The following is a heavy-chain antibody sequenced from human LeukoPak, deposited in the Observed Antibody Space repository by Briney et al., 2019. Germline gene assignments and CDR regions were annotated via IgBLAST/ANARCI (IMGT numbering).Heavy chain of an antibody. Sequence: GGSLRLSCAASGFTFGSYGMNWVRQAPGKGLEWVSFISSSGSQRYYADSMKGRFTISRDNAKNLLYLQMNSLRADDTAVYYCAILHYDSSAYPDYWGQGTLVTVSS. V-gene: IGHV3-21*01. D-gene: IGHD3-22*01. CDR1: GFTFGSYG. J-gene: IGHJ4*02. CDR2: ISSSGSQR. CDR3: AILHYDSSAYPDY.